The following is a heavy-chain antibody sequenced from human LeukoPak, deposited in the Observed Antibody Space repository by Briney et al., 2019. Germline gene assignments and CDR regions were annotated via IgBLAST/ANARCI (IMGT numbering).Heavy chain of an antibody. CDR3: ATLGIAVAGRDY. Sequence: ASVKVSCKASGGTFSSYAISWVRQAPGQGLEWMGGFDPEDGETIYAQKFQGRVTMTEDTSTDTAYMELSSLRSEDTAVYYCATLGIAVAGRDYWGQGTLVTVSS. V-gene: IGHV1-24*01. CDR2: FDPEDGET. J-gene: IGHJ4*02. CDR1: GGTFSSYA. D-gene: IGHD6-19*01.